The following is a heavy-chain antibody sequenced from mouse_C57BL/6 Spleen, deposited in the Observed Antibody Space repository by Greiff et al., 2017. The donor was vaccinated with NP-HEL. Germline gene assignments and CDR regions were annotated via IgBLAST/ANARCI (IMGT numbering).Heavy chain of an antibody. Sequence: VQLQQSGAELVRPGASVKLSCKASGYTFTDYYINWVKQRPGQGLEWIARIYPGSGNTYYNEKFKGKATLTAEKSSSTAYMQLSSLTSEDSAVYFCALHYYGSSSRYWYFDVWGTGTTVTVSS. J-gene: IGHJ1*03. CDR1: GYTFTDYY. V-gene: IGHV1-76*01. D-gene: IGHD1-1*01. CDR2: IYPGSGNT. CDR3: ALHYYGSSSRYWYFDV.